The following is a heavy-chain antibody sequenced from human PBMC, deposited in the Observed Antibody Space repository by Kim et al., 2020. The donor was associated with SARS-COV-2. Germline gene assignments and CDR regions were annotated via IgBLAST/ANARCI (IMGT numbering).Heavy chain of an antibody. Sequence: GGSLRLSCAASGFTFSSYGMHWVCQAPGKGLEWVAVISYDGSNKYYADSVKGRFTISRDNSKNTLYLQMNSLRAEDTAVYYCAKVRRYFDLLLYPLDYWGQGTLITVSS. CDR3: AKVRRYFDLLLYPLDY. CDR1: GFTFSSYG. J-gene: IGHJ4*02. CDR2: ISYDGSNK. V-gene: IGHV3-30*18. D-gene: IGHD3-9*01.